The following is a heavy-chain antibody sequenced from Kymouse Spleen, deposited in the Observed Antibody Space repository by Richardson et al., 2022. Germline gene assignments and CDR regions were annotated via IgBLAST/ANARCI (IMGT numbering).Heavy chain of an antibody. CDR1: GFTFSSYS. V-gene: IGHV3-21*03. J-gene: IGHJ4*02. CDR3: ASYSSSSGFDY. Sequence: EVQLVESGGGLVKPGGSLRLSCAASGFTFSSYSMNWVRQAPGKGLEWVSSISSSSSYIYYADSVKGRFTISRDNAKNSLYLQMNSLRAEDTAVYYCASYSSSSGFDYWGQGTLVTVSS. CDR2: ISSSSSYI. D-gene: IGHD6-6*01.